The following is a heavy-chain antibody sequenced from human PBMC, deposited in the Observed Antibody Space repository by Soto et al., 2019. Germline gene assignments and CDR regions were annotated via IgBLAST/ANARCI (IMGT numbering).Heavy chain of an antibody. CDR3: ARDGTGWSRDY. Sequence: PGGSLRLSCAASGFTFSRCSMNWFRQAPGKGLEWVSSISPGGAYIYYADLVKGRFIISRDDARDSLYLQMNRLEVDDSAVYFCARDGTGWSRDYW. CDR2: ISPGGAYI. CDR1: GFTFSRCS. D-gene: IGHD6-19*01. J-gene: IGHJ4*01. V-gene: IGHV3-21*01.